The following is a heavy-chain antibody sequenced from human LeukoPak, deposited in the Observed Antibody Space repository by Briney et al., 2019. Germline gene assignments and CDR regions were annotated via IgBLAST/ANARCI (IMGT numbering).Heavy chain of an antibody. J-gene: IGHJ6*02. D-gene: IGHD2-15*01. CDR3: ARGESCSGGSCYYYYGMDV. V-gene: IGHV1-2*04. CDR2: INPNSGGT. Sequence: ASVKVSCKASGYTFTGYYMHWVRQAPGQGLEWMGWINPNSGGTNYAQKFQGWVTMTRDTSISTAYMELSRLRSDDTAVYYCARGESCSGGSCYYYYGMDVWGQGTTVTVSS. CDR1: GYTFTGYY.